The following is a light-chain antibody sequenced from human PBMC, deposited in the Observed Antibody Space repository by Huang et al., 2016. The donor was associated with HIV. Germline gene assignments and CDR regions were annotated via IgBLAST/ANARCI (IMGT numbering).Light chain of an antibody. CDR2: AAS. J-gene: IGKJ2*01. CDR1: QNVGSN. CDR3: QQCNNWPTMYP. V-gene: IGKV3-15*01. Sequence: EIVMTQSPATLAVSPGERATLSCRASQNVGSNLAWYQQKPGQAPRLIIFAASTRATSVPARFSGSGSGTEVTLTISSLQSEDFALYFCQQCNNWPTMYPFGQGTKVEIK.